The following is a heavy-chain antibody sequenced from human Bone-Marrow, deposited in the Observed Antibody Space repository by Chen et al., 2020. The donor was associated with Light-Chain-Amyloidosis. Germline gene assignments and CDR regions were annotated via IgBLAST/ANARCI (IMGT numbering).Heavy chain of an antibody. J-gene: IGHJ4*02. CDR3: ARRRDGYNFDY. CDR2: IYPDDSDA. CDR1: GYTFPNYW. D-gene: IGHD5-12*01. V-gene: IGHV5-51*01. Sequence: EVQLEQSGPEVKKPWESLKISCKGSGYTFPNYWIGWVRQMPGKGLEWMGVIYPDDSDARYSPSFEGQVTISADKSITTAYLQWGSLKASDTAMYYCARRRDGYNFDYWGQGTLVTVSS.